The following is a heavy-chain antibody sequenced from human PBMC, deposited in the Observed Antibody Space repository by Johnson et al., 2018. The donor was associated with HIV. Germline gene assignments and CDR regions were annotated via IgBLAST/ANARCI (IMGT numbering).Heavy chain of an antibody. Sequence: QVHLVESGGGVVQPGRSLRLSCAASGFTFDTYGMHWVRQAPGKGLEWVAVIWYDGSNKYYADSVKGRFTISRDNSKNTLYLQMNSLRAEDTAVYYCARKWDPRTPDAFDIWGQGTMVTVSS. CDR2: IWYDGSNK. V-gene: IGHV3-30*19. CDR3: ARKWDPRTPDAFDI. J-gene: IGHJ3*02. CDR1: GFTFDTYG. D-gene: IGHD1-26*01.